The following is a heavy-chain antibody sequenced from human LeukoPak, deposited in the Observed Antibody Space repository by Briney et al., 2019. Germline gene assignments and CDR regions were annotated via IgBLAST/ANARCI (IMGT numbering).Heavy chain of an antibody. J-gene: IGHJ5*02. Sequence: SETLSLTCAVYGGSFSGYYWSWIRQPPGKGLEWIGEINHSGSTNYNPSLKSRVTISVDTSENQFSLKLSSVTAADTAVYYCARGPRVGATLRYNWFDPWGQGTLVTVSS. CDR1: GGSFSGYY. V-gene: IGHV4-34*01. CDR2: INHSGST. D-gene: IGHD1-26*01. CDR3: ARGPRVGATLRYNWFDP.